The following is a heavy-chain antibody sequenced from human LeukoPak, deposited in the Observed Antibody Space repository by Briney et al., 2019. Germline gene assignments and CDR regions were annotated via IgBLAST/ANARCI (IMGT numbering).Heavy chain of an antibody. J-gene: IGHJ4*02. CDR2: ISYSGGST. Sequence: GGSLRLSCTASGFTFSTYAMSWVRQAPGKGLEGVSGISYSGGSTYYADSVKGRFTISRDNSKNTLYLRMNSLRAEDTAVYYCAKFADCSGGSCYRNFDYWGQGTLVTVSS. V-gene: IGHV3-23*01. D-gene: IGHD2-15*01. CDR1: GFTFSTYA. CDR3: AKFADCSGGSCYRNFDY.